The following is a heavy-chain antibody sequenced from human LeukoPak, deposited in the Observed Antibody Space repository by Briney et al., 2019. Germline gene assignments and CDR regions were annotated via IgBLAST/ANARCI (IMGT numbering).Heavy chain of an antibody. CDR1: GFTFSNYG. V-gene: IGHV3-33*01. D-gene: IGHD3-10*01. CDR2: IWYDGSNK. Sequence: PGRSLRLSCAASGFTFSNYGMHWVTRAPGKGLEWVAVIWYDGSNKYYADSVKGRFTISRDNSKNTLYLQMNSLRAEDTAVYYCAGNYGPYYFDYWGQGTLVTVSS. CDR3: AGNYGPYYFDY. J-gene: IGHJ4*02.